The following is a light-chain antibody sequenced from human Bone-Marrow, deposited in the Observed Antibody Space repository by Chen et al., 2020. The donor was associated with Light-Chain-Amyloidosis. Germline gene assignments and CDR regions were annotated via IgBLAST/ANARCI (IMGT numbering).Light chain of an antibody. J-gene: IGKJ2*01. V-gene: IGKV1-5*03. CDR1: QNINGW. CDR3: QQDNRYPYT. Sequence: DIQMTQSPSTLSASVGDRVTITCRASQNINGWLAWYQQKPGKAPKLLIYKASSLESGVPSSFRGSGAGTEFTLTSSSLQPDDFAAYYCQQDNRYPYTFGQGTKLEIK. CDR2: KAS.